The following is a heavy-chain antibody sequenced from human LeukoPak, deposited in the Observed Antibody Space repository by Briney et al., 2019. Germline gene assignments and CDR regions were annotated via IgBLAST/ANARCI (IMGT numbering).Heavy chain of an antibody. Sequence: SVKVSCKASGGTFSSYTISWVRQAPGQGLEWMGRIIPIFGTANYAQKFQGRVTITTDESTSTAYMELSSLRSEDTAVYYCARDPIDDILTGYFPSEGFDYWGQGTLVTVSS. CDR1: GGTFSSYT. V-gene: IGHV1-69*05. D-gene: IGHD3-9*01. CDR2: IIPIFGTA. J-gene: IGHJ4*02. CDR3: ARDPIDDILTGYFPSEGFDY.